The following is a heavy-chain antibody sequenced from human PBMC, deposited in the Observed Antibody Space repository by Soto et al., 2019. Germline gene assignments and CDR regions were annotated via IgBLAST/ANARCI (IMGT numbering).Heavy chain of an antibody. CDR1: GGTFSTYT. CDR2: IIPIIGII. V-gene: IGHV1-69*08. CDR3: AGDPDSHYNDSHASSYP. D-gene: IGHD4-4*01. Sequence: QVQLVQSGAEVKKPGSSVKVSCKASGGTFSTYTITWVRQAPGQGLEWMGRIIPIIGIINYAQKFQGRVTLSAEKFTGTAYMELTGLRSDDTAVYYCAGDPDSHYNDSHASSYPWGQGTLVTVSS. J-gene: IGHJ5*02.